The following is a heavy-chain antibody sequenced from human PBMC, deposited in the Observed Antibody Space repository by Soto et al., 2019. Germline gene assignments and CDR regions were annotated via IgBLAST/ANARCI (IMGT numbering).Heavy chain of an antibody. V-gene: IGHV1-69*12. CDR2: IIPIFGTA. CDR1: GGTFSSYA. Sequence: QVQLVQSGAEVKKPGSSVKVSCKASGGTFSSYAISWVRQAPGQGLEWMGGIIPIFGTANYAQKFQGRVTITADESTSTAYMELSGLRSEDTAVYYCAREYSGYDSLYYGMDVWGQGTTVTVSS. J-gene: IGHJ6*02. D-gene: IGHD5-12*01. CDR3: AREYSGYDSLYYGMDV.